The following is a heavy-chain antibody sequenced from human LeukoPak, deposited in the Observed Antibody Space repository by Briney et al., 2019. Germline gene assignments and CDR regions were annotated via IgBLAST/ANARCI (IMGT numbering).Heavy chain of an antibody. Sequence: GGSLRLSCAASGFTFSTYSMNWVRQAPGKGLEWVSSISGSSIYIYYADSVKGGFTISRDNAKNSLYLQMNSLRAEDTAVYYCARDPPYSDSSGYYYDYWGQGTLVTVSS. J-gene: IGHJ4*02. CDR3: ARDPPYSDSSGYYYDY. V-gene: IGHV3-21*01. D-gene: IGHD3-22*01. CDR2: ISGSSIYI. CDR1: GFTFSTYS.